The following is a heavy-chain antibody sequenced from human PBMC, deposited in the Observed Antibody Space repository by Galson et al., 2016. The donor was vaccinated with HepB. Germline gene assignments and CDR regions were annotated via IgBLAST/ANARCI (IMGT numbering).Heavy chain of an antibody. J-gene: IGHJ4*02. CDR1: GYTFTCYY. CDR3: ARNAMYCSSTSCSTYYFDY. Sequence: SVKVSCKASGYTFTCYYMHWVRQAPGQGLEWMGIINPSGGSTSYAQKFQGRVTMTRDTSTSTVYMELSSLRSEDTAVYYCARNAMYCSSTSCSTYYFDYWGQGTLVTVSS. D-gene: IGHD2-2*01. V-gene: IGHV1-46*01. CDR2: INPSGGST.